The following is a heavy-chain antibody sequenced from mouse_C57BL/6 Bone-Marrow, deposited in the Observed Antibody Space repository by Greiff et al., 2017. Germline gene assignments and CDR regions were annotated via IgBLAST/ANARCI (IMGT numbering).Heavy chain of an antibody. CDR1: GYTFTSYW. V-gene: IGHV1-64*01. D-gene: IGHD1-1*01. CDR3: ARSPITTVVAHYFDY. Sequence: QVQLKQPGAELVKPGASVKLSCKASGYTFTSYWMHWVKQRPGQGLEWIGMIHPNSGSTNYNEKFKSKATLTVDKSSSTAYMQLSSLTSEDSAVYYCARSPITTVVAHYFDYWGQGTTLTVSS. J-gene: IGHJ2*01. CDR2: IHPNSGST.